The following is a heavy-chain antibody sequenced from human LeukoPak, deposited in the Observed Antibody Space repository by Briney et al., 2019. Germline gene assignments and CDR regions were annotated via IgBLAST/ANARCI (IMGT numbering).Heavy chain of an antibody. CDR1: GGSISNYY. Sequence: SETLSLTSTVSGGSISNYYWSWIRQSPGKGLEWIGYIYHSGITNYSPVLKSRVTMSLDTSKNQFSLKLSSVTAVDTAFDYCARSEYTSMVGSLYFDYWGQGTLVTVSS. V-gene: IGHV4-59*01. CDR2: IYHSGIT. D-gene: IGHD5-18*01. CDR3: ARSEYTSMVGSLYFDY. J-gene: IGHJ4*02.